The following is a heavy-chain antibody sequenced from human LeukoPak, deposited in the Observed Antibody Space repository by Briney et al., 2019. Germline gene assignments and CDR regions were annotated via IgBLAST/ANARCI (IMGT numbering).Heavy chain of an antibody. V-gene: IGHV4-59*01. D-gene: IGHD6-13*01. Sequence: SETLSLTCTVSGGSISSYYWSWIRQPPGQGLEWIGYIYYSGSTNYNTSLKSRVTISVDTSKNQFSLKLSSVTAADTAVYYCARYSSSFRFYYYYYMDVWGKGTTVTVSS. CDR1: GGSISSYY. CDR3: ARYSSSFRFYYYYYMDV. CDR2: IYYSGST. J-gene: IGHJ6*03.